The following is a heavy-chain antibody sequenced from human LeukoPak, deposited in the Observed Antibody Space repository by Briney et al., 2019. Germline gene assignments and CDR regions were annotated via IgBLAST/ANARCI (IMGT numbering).Heavy chain of an antibody. J-gene: IGHJ6*02. CDR2: IYYSGST. V-gene: IGHV4-30-4*01. D-gene: IGHD3-10*01. CDR3: ARVRMVWGTDSYYYYYGMDV. Sequence: SETLSLTCTVSGGSISSGDYYWSWIRQPPGKGLEWIGYIYYSGSTYYNPSLKSRVTISVDTSKNQFSLKLSSVTAADTAVYYCARVRMVWGTDSYYYYYGMDVWGQGTTVTVSS. CDR1: GGSISSGDYY.